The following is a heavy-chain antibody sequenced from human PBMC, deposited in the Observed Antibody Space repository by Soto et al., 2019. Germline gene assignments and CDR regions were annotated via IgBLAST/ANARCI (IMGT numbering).Heavy chain of an antibody. CDR1: GYTFTTYS. CDR2: INPRSGRT. J-gene: IGHJ4*02. D-gene: IGHD3-10*01. CDR3: AMDTNLLDYYFDY. Sequence: QVQLMQYGAEVKKPGASLKVSCKASGYTFTTYSMHWVRQAPGQGVEWMGVINPRSGRTSFAQKFQGRVTMTGDTSTSTVYMELSSLRSEDTAVYYCAMDTNLLDYYFDYWGQGTLVTVSS. V-gene: IGHV1-46*01.